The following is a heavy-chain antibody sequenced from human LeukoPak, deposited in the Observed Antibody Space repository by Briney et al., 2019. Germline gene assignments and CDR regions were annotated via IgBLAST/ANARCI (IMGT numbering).Heavy chain of an antibody. V-gene: IGHV3-30-3*01. CDR2: ISDDGSNK. D-gene: IGHD1-26*01. Sequence: GGSLRLSCAASGFPFSSFPLHWVRQAPGKGLEWVAFISDDGSNKYYADSVKGRFTISRDNSKNTLYLQMNSLRAEDTAAYYCARDGSGSNYFFDYWGQGTLVTVSS. CDR1: GFPFSSFP. CDR3: ARDGSGSNYFFDY. J-gene: IGHJ4*02.